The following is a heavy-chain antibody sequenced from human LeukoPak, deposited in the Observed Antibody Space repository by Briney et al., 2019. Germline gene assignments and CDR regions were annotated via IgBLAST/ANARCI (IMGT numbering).Heavy chain of an antibody. D-gene: IGHD6-13*01. Sequence: SETLSLTCAVYGGSFSGYYWSWIRQPPGKGLEWIGEINHSGSTNYNPSLKSRVTIPVDTSKNQFSLKLSSVTAADTAVYYCARLAAAGYYFDYWGQGTLVTVSS. CDR2: INHSGST. CDR1: GGSFSGYY. V-gene: IGHV4-34*01. J-gene: IGHJ4*02. CDR3: ARLAAAGYYFDY.